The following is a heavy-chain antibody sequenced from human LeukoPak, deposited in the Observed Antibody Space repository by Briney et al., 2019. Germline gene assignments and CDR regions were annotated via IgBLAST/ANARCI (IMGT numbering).Heavy chain of an antibody. D-gene: IGHD3-10*01. J-gene: IGHJ4*02. CDR3: ARDSVAYGSGSYPNY. CDR2: ISYDGSNK. V-gene: IGHV3-30-3*01. CDR1: GFTFSSYA. Sequence: PGRSLRLSCAASGFTFSSYAMHWVRQAPGKGLEWVAVISYDGSNKYYADSVKGRFTISRDNSKNTLYLQMNSLRAEDTAVYYCARDSVAYGSGSYPNYWGQGTLVTVS.